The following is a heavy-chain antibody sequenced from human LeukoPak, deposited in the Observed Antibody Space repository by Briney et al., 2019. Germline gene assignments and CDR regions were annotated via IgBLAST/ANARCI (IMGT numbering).Heavy chain of an antibody. CDR2: ISFDGSNA. D-gene: IGHD3-10*01. V-gene: IGHV3-30*18. CDR1: GFTFSDYG. Sequence: GGSLRLSCAASGFTFSDYGMHWVRQAPGKGLEWVAVISFDGSNAYYADSVKGRFTISRDNSKNTLYLQLNSLRAEDTAVYYCAKEYYYGSGNYSPGIRWGQGTLVTVSS. J-gene: IGHJ1*01. CDR3: AKEYYYGSGNYSPGIR.